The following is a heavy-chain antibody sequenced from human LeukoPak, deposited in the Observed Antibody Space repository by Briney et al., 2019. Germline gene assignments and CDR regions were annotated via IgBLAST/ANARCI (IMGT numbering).Heavy chain of an antibody. J-gene: IGHJ4*02. D-gene: IGHD6-19*01. CDR2: ISSSGSTI. CDR3: ARGSGWYDFDF. V-gene: IGHV3-11*04. Sequence: GGSLRLSCAASGFTFSDYYMSWIRQAPGKGLEWVSYISSSGSTIYYADSVKGRFTISRDNAKDTLFLQLNGLRVEDTAVYYCARGSGWYDFDFWGQGALVSVS. CDR1: GFTFSDYY.